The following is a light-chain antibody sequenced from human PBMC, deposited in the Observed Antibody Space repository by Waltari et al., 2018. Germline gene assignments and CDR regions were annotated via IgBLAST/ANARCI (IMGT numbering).Light chain of an antibody. V-gene: IGLV4-69*01. CDR2: VNSDGSH. Sequence: QLVLTQSPSASASLGAPAKLTCTLSSGHSSNLIAWHQQQPEKGPRYLMKVNSDGSHSKGAEIPDRFSGSSSGAERYLTISSLQSEDEADYYCQTGGHGTWVFGGGTKLTVL. CDR3: QTGGHGTWV. CDR1: SGHSSNL. J-gene: IGLJ3*02.